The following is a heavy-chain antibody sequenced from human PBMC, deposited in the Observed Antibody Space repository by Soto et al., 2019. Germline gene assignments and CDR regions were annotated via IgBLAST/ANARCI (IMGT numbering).Heavy chain of an antibody. J-gene: IGHJ4*02. D-gene: IGHD3-16*01. CDR3: ARMRGLGEISPYLDY. CDR2: IYYSGRT. Sequence: QVQLQESGPGLVKPSETLSLTCSISGGSTSDYQWIWIRQPPGKGLEWIGYIYYSGRTNYNPSLKSRLTISLDTSTRQFSLRLRSVTAADTAVYYCARMRGLGEISPYLDYWGQGALVTVSS. V-gene: IGHV4-59*01. CDR1: GGSTSDYQ.